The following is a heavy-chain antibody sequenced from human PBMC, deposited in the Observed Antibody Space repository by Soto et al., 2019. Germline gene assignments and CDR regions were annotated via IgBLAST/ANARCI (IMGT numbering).Heavy chain of an antibody. CDR1: GFTFSSYA. V-gene: IGHV3-23*01. D-gene: IGHD3-10*01. CDR2: ISGGGGST. CDR3: AKEEFGGYFDY. J-gene: IGHJ4*02. Sequence: EVQLLESGGDLVQPGGSLRLSCAASGFTFSSYAMSWVRQAPGRGLEWVSSISGGGGSTYYADAVKGRFTISRDNSRNTLSLQMHSLRAEDTAVYYCAKEEFGGYFDYGGQGALVTVSS.